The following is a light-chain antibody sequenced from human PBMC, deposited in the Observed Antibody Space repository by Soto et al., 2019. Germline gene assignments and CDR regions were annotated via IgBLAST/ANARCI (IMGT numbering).Light chain of an antibody. CDR3: QQRASWTIT. CDR1: QYIGGY. J-gene: IGKJ4*01. V-gene: IGKV3-11*01. Sequence: EIVLTQSPATLSLSPGERATLSCRASQYIGGYLAWFQLRPGQGPRLLIFDAASRATGIPDRVSGSGSGTDFTLTISRLEPDDFAVYFCQQRASWTITFGGGTKVEIK. CDR2: DAA.